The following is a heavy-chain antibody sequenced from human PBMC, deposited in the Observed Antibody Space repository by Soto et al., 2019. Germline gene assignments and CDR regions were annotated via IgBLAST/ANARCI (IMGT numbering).Heavy chain of an antibody. CDR2: IIPIFGTA. CDR1: GVTFSSYA. J-gene: IGHJ4*02. V-gene: IGHV1-69*13. Sequence: SVKVSCKASGVTFSSYAISWVRQAPGQGLEWMGGIIPIFGTANYAQKFQGRVTITADESTSTAYMELSSLRSEDTAVYYCARVPGGSGSYLDYWGQGTLVTVSS. D-gene: IGHD1-26*01. CDR3: ARVPGGSGSYLDY.